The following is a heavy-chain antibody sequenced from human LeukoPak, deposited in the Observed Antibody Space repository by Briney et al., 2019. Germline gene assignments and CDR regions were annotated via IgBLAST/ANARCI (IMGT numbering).Heavy chain of an antibody. V-gene: IGHV1-8*01. Sequence: ASVKVSCKASGYTFTRYDINWVRQATGQGLEWMGWMHPNSGNTGYAQKFQGRVTMTRNTSISTAYMEMSSLRSEDTAVYYCARPYYYASESYYYYYGMDVWGQGTTVTVSS. J-gene: IGHJ6*02. CDR2: MHPNSGNT. CDR1: GYTFTRYD. D-gene: IGHD3-10*01. CDR3: ARPYYYASESYYYYYGMDV.